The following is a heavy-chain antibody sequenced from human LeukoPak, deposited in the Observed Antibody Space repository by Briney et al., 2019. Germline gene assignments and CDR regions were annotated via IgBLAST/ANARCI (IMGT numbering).Heavy chain of an antibody. CDR1: GFTFSTYS. D-gene: IGHD1-26*01. V-gene: IGHV3-48*04. Sequence: GGSLRLSCAASGFTFSTYSMNWVRQAPGKGLEWVSYISSSSYTKYYADSVKGRFTISRDNAKNSLYLQMNSLRAEDMALYYCARAYSGSYYLFDYWGQGTLVTVSS. CDR3: ARAYSGSYYLFDY. CDR2: ISSSSYTK. J-gene: IGHJ4*02.